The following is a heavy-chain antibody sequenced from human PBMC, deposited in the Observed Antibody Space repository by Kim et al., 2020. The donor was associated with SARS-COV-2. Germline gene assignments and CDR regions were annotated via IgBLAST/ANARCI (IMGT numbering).Heavy chain of an antibody. CDR1: GGSFSGYY. Sequence: SETLSLTCAVYGGSFSGYYWSWIRQPPGKGLEWIGEINHSGSTNYNPSLKSRVTISVDTSKNQFSLKLSSVTAADTAVYYCARGRYYDSSGYYYYRGFDYWGQGTLVTVSS. D-gene: IGHD3-22*01. V-gene: IGHV4-34*01. J-gene: IGHJ4*02. CDR2: INHSGST. CDR3: ARGRYYDSSGYYYYRGFDY.